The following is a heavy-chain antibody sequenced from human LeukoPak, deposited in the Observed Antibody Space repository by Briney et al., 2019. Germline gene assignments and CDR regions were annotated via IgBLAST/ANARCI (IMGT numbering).Heavy chain of an antibody. CDR1: GYTFTSYD. D-gene: IGHD1-26*01. V-gene: IGHV1-8*01. J-gene: IGHJ3*02. Sequence: ASVKVSCKAPGYTFTSYDINWVRQAAGQGLERMGWMNPNSGNTGYAQKFQGRVTMTRTTSISTAYMELSSLRSEDTAVYYCARDWGELGAFDIWGQGTMVTVSS. CDR3: ARDWGELGAFDI. CDR2: MNPNSGNT.